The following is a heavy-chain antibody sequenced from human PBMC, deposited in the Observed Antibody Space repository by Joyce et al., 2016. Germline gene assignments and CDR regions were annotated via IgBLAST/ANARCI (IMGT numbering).Heavy chain of an antibody. Sequence: QVQLQESGPGLVKPSETLSPTCTVSGGSVISGNYYWSWNRHPPGKGVEWNGCNYYRGTTNYNPSLKSRVTMALDTSKNHLSLKLSSVTAADTALYYCARELNFVGAFDIWGQGTMVTFSS. CDR2: NYYRGTT. D-gene: IGHD1-1*01. J-gene: IGHJ3*02. CDR3: ARELNFVGAFDI. CDR1: GGSVISGNYY. V-gene: IGHV4-61*03.